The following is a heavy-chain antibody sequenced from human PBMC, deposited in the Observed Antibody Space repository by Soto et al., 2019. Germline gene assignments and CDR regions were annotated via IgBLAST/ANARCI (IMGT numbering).Heavy chain of an antibody. Sequence: ASVKVSCKASGGTFSSYSISWVRQAPGQWLELMGGIIPIFGTANYAQKFQGRVTITADESKSTAYMELSSLRSEDTAVYYCARDPGSGYSYGVDFDYWGQGTMVTVSS. CDR2: IIPIFGTA. CDR1: GGTFSSYS. D-gene: IGHD5-18*01. J-gene: IGHJ4*02. CDR3: ARDPGSGYSYGVDFDY. V-gene: IGHV1-69*13.